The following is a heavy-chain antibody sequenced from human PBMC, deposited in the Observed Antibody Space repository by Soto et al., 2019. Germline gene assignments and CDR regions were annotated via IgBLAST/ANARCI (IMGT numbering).Heavy chain of an antibody. Sequence: PGGSLRLSCAASGFTFSSYGMHWVRQAPGKGLEWVAVIWYDGSNKYYADSVKGRFTISRDNSKNTLYLQMNSLRAEDTAVYYCARDARYDFWSGYPLYYGMDVWGQGTTVTVSS. CDR2: IWYDGSNK. CDR3: ARDARYDFWSGYPLYYGMDV. CDR1: GFTFSSYG. J-gene: IGHJ6*02. D-gene: IGHD3-3*01. V-gene: IGHV3-33*01.